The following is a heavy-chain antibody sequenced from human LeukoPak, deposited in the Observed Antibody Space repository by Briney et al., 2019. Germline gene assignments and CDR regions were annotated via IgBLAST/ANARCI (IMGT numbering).Heavy chain of an antibody. CDR2: ISYDGSNK. J-gene: IGHJ4*02. CDR1: GFTFSSYA. D-gene: IGHD6-6*01. CDR3: ARVEYSSSPHFDY. Sequence: QPGGSLRLSCAASGFTFSSYAMHWVRQAPGKGLEWVAVISYDGSNKYYADSVKGRFTISRDNSKNTLFLQMNSLRAEDTAVYYCARVEYSSSPHFDYWGQGTLVTVSS. V-gene: IGHV3-30-3*01.